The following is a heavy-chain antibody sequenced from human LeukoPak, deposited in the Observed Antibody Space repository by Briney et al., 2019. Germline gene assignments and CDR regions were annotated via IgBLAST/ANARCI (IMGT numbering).Heavy chain of an antibody. D-gene: IGHD1-1*01. Sequence: PGGSLRLSCAASGFTFSDYAMSWVRQAPGKGLEWVSLISDRGGNTYYTDSVKGRFTISSDNSKNSLYLKMNSLRADDPAVYYCAKGRWSPDYWGQGTLVTVSS. CDR3: AKGRWSPDY. V-gene: IGHV3-23*01. J-gene: IGHJ4*01. CDR2: ISDRGGNT. CDR1: GFTFSDYA.